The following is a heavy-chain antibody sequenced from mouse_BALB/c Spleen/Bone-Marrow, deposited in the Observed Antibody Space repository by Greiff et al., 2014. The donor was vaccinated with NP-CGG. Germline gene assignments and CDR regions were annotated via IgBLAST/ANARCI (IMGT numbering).Heavy chain of an antibody. CDR2: INPSTGYT. D-gene: IGHD1-1*01. J-gene: IGHJ4*01. V-gene: IGHV1-7*01. Sequence: VQLQQSGAELAKPGASVKMSCKASGYTFTSYWMHWVKQRPGQGLEWIGYINPSTGYTEYNQKFKDKTTLTADKSSSTAYMQLSSLTTEDSADYYCSRGTIVAYYYAMDYWGQGTSVTVSS. CDR1: GYTFTSYW. CDR3: SRGTIVAYYYAMDY.